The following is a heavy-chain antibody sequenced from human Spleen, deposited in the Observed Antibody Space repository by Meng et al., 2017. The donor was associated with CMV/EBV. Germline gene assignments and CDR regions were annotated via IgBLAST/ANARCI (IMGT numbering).Heavy chain of an antibody. CDR3: AREYSSSDVEYFQH. J-gene: IGHJ1*01. CDR2: ISAYNGNT. D-gene: IGHD6-13*01. CDR1: GYTFTSYG. Sequence: ASVKVSCKASGYTFTSYGISWVRQAPGQGLEWMGWISAYNGNTNYAQKLQGRVTMTTDTSTSTAYMELRSLRSDDTAVYYCAREYSSSDVEYFQHWGQGTLVTVSS. V-gene: IGHV1-18*01.